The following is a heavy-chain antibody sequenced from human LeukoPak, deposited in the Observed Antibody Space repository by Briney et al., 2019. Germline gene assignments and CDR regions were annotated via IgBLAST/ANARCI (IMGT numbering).Heavy chain of an antibody. CDR3: ARVCQCSGSFYRDAFDI. V-gene: IGHV4-38-2*02. CDR1: AYSISSDYY. Sequence: SETLSLTCTVSAYSISSDYYWGWLRQPPGKGLERIGSIFHSGRTYCKPSLKSRVTISVDTSKNQFSLKLRSVTAADTAVYYCARVCQCSGSFYRDAFDIWGQGTLVTVSS. CDR2: IFHSGRT. J-gene: IGHJ3*02. D-gene: IGHD3-10*02.